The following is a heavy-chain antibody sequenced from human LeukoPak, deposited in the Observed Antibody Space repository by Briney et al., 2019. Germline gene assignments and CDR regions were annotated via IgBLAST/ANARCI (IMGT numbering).Heavy chain of an antibody. Sequence: PGGSLRLSCAASGFTFSDYYMSWIRQAPGKGLEWVSYISSSSSYTNYADSVKGRFTISRDNAKNSLYLQMNSLRAEDTAVYYCTRDNLGIAVAGSDYWGQGTLVTVSS. D-gene: IGHD6-19*01. J-gene: IGHJ4*02. CDR1: GFTFSDYY. CDR3: TRDNLGIAVAGSDY. V-gene: IGHV3-11*06. CDR2: ISSSSSYT.